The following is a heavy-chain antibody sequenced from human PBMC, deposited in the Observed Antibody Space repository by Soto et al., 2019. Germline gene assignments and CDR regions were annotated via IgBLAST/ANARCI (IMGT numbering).Heavy chain of an antibody. Sequence: EVQLLESGGGLVQPGGSLRLSWGVSGFTFSPYAMSWVRQAPGKGLEWVSAISGSGNKTFYADSVKGRFTISRDNSKNTLHLHMSSLRVEDTAVYYCVRGVRLHFDLWGQGTLVTVSS. J-gene: IGHJ4*02. V-gene: IGHV3-23*01. CDR3: VRGVRLHFDL. CDR1: GFTFSPYA. CDR2: ISGSGNKT.